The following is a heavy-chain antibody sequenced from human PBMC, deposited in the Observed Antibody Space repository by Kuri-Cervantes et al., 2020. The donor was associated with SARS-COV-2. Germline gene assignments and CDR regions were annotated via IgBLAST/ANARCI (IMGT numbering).Heavy chain of an antibody. V-gene: IGHV3-74*01. J-gene: IGHJ4*02. CDR2: INSDGSST. CDR1: GFTFSSYW. CDR3: ARGHSSRPFDY. Sequence: GESLKISCAASGFTFSSYWMHWVRQAPGKGLVWVSRINSDGSSTSYADSVKGRFTISRDNAKNTLYLQMNSLRAEDTAVYYCARGHSSRPFDYWGQGTLVTVSS. D-gene: IGHD6-13*01.